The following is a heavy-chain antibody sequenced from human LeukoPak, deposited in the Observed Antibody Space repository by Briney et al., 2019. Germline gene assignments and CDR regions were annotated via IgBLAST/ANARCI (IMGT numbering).Heavy chain of an antibody. CDR3: ARIHDSTHGLLDD. CDR2: ISLMFGTT. CDR1: GGTFSGYS. Sequence: SVKVSCKASGGTFSGYSISWVRQAPGQGIEWTGRISLMFGTTNYALKFQGRVTITADDSTGSAYMELTSLRSEDTAVYYCARIHDSTHGLLDDWGQGTLVTVSS. D-gene: IGHD2-15*01. V-gene: IGHV1-69*13. J-gene: IGHJ4*02.